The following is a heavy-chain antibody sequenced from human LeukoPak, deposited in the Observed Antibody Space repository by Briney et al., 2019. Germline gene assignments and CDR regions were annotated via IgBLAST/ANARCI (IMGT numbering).Heavy chain of an antibody. D-gene: IGHD3-10*01. Sequence: PSETLSLTCTVSGGSISSSSYYWGWIRQPPGKGLEWIGSIYYSGSTYYNPSLKSRVTISVDTSKNQFSLKLSSVTAADTAVYYCARTWFGELMPGYWGQGTLVTVSS. CDR3: ARTWFGELMPGY. V-gene: IGHV4-39*07. CDR1: GGSISSSSYY. CDR2: IYYSGST. J-gene: IGHJ4*02.